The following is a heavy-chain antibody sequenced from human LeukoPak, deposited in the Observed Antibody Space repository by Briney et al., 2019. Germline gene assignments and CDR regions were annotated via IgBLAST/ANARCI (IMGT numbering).Heavy chain of an antibody. CDR1: GFAFSDHY. CDR2: ISGSSSYT. CDR3: ASSYYYDSSGYSFDY. D-gene: IGHD3-22*01. J-gene: IGHJ4*02. V-gene: IGHV3-11*06. Sequence: PGGSLRLSCAASGFAFSDHYMTWIRQAPGKGLEWVSYISGSSSYTNYADSVKGRFTISRENARNSLYLQMNSLRAEDTAVYYCASSYYYDSSGYSFDYWGQGTLVTVSS.